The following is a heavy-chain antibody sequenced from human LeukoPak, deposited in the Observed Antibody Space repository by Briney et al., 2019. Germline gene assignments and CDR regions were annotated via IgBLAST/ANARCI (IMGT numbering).Heavy chain of an antibody. Sequence: SGGSLRLSCTASGFTFSNHAMTWVRQAPGKGLEWVSALSGSGGNTYYADSVKGRFTISRDDSKNTLYLQMNSLRAEDTAVYYCAKDLGRYRNNYFDYWGQGTLVTVSS. CDR1: GFTFSNHA. J-gene: IGHJ4*02. V-gene: IGHV3-23*01. CDR3: AKDLGRYRNNYFDY. CDR2: LSGSGGNT. D-gene: IGHD1-26*01.